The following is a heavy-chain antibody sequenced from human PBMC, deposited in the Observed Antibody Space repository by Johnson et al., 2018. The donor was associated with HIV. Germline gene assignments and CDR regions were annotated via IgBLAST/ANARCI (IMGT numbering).Heavy chain of an antibody. CDR2: IYSGGSP. CDR1: GFAVSANF. Sequence: VQLVESGGNLVQPGGSLRLSCAASGFAVSANFMSWVRQAPGKGLEWVSVIYSGGSPYYSDSVTGRFTISRDNSKNTLYLQMNSLRAEDTAVYFCARDFGTNILGAFDMWGQGTLVTVSS. J-gene: IGHJ3*02. D-gene: IGHD3-3*01. CDR3: ARDFGTNILGAFDM. V-gene: IGHV3-66*01.